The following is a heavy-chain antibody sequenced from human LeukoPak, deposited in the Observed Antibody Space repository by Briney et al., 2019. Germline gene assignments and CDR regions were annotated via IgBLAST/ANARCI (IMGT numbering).Heavy chain of an antibody. D-gene: IGHD2-15*01. CDR2: ISHDGSNK. CDR3: ARWKIVVVVAATYNWFDP. V-gene: IGHV3-30*04. J-gene: IGHJ5*02. CDR1: GFTFSSYA. Sequence: GRSLRLSCAASGFTFSSYAMHWVRQAPGKGLEWVAVISHDGSNKYYADSVKGRFTISRDNSKNTLYLQMNSLRAEDTAVYYCARWKIVVVVAATYNWFDPWGQGTLVTVSS.